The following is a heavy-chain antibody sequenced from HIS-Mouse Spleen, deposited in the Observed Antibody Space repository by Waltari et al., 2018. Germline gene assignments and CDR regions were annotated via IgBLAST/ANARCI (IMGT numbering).Heavy chain of an antibody. Sequence: QVQLVESGGGVVQPGRSLRLSWPASGFTFGSYALHWVRQAPGTWLEWVAVITYDGSNKYYADSVKGRFTISRDNSKNTLYLQMNSLRAEDTAVYYCARPKYNWNSIWFDPWGQGTLVTVSS. CDR3: ARPKYNWNSIWFDP. D-gene: IGHD1-7*01. CDR2: ITYDGSNK. V-gene: IGHV3-30*04. CDR1: GFTFGSYA. J-gene: IGHJ5*02.